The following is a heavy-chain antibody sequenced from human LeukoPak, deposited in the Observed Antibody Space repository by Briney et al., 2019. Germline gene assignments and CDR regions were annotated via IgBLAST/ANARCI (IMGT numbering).Heavy chain of an antibody. CDR3: TTGKTDCTTTSFSEYY. CDR2: SHPEDGEP. D-gene: IGHD2-2*01. V-gene: IGHV1-24*01. J-gene: IGHJ4*02. CDR1: RDTLTALS. Sequence: ATVNDSCMVSRDTLTALSMHWGRQAPGKGLEWLGGSHPEDGEPIYAQKFQGRVNMTEDPSTDTTYIDLSSLSSHATAVYYCTTGKTDCTTTSFSEYYWGQGTLVTVSS.